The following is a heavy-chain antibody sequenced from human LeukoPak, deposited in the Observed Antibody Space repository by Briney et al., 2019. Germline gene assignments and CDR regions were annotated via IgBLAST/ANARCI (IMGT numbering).Heavy chain of an antibody. V-gene: IGHV3-7*01. Sequence: GGSLRLSCAASGFTFRSYWMSWVRQAPGKGLEWVANIKQDESEKYYVDSVKGRFTISRDNAKNSLYLQMNSLRAEDTAFYYCARIVPYSGSHWGLDYWGQGTLVTVSS. CDR1: GFTFRSYW. D-gene: IGHD1-26*01. J-gene: IGHJ4*02. CDR2: IKQDESEK. CDR3: ARIVPYSGSHWGLDY.